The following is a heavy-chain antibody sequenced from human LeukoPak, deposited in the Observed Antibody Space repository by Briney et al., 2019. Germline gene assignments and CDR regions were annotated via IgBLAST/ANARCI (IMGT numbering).Heavy chain of an antibody. Sequence: GGSLRLSCAASGFAFSSYWMSWVRKAPGKGLEWVANIKQDGNEKYYVDSVKGRFTISRDNAKNSLCLQMSSLRAEDTAVYYCARASYSSGWSSKYWGQGTLVTVSS. CDR3: ARASYSSGWSSKY. J-gene: IGHJ4*02. V-gene: IGHV3-7*04. D-gene: IGHD6-19*01. CDR2: IKQDGNEK. CDR1: GFAFSSYW.